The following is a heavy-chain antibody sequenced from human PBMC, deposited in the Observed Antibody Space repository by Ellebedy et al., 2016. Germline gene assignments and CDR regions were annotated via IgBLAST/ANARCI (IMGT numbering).Heavy chain of an antibody. CDR1: GYTFTGYY. Sequence: ASVKVSXXASGYTFTGYYMHWVRQAPGQGLEWMGWINPNSGGTNYAQKFQGRVTMTRDTSISTAYMELSRLRSDDTAVYYCARDGDNWNDGGWFDPWGQGTLVTVSS. D-gene: IGHD1-1*01. CDR3: ARDGDNWNDGGWFDP. J-gene: IGHJ5*02. V-gene: IGHV1-2*02. CDR2: INPNSGGT.